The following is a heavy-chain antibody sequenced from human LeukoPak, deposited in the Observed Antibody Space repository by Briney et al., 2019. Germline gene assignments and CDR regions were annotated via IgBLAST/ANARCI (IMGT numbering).Heavy chain of an antibody. D-gene: IGHD1-1*01. CDR1: GFPFSSYW. J-gene: IGHJ4*02. CDR2: IKQDGSDE. CDR3: ARLTGTTGFDY. V-gene: IGHV3-7*01. Sequence: GGSLRLSCAASGFPFSSYWMSWVRQAPGKGLEWVANIKQDGSDEYYVDSVKGRFTTSRDNAKNSLYLQLNSLRADDTAVYYCARLTGTTGFDYWGQGTLVTVSS.